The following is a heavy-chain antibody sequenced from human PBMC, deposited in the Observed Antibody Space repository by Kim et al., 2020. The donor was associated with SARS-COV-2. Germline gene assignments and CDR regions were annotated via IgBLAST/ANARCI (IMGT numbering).Heavy chain of an antibody. CDR3: ARQDIVLIRGMDV. Sequence: YVPSFQGHVTIAANKSISTAYLRWRSLKASDTAMYYCARQDIVLIRGMDVWGQGTTVTVSS. J-gene: IGHJ6*02. V-gene: IGHV5-10-1*01. D-gene: IGHD2-8*01.